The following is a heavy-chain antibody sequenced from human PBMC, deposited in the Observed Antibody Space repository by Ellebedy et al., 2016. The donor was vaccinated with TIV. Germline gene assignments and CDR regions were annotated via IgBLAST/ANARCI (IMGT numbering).Heavy chain of an antibody. V-gene: IGHV3-23*01. D-gene: IGHD5-18*01. CDR2: ISGNSDAT. Sequence: PGGSLRLSCAVSGFSFGDYAMSWVRQAPGKGLEWVSGISGNSDATFYADSVKGRFTISRDNSKNTLSLQMNSLRADDTAVYFCGRMGLGYNFGYINDYWGPGTLVSVSS. CDR3: GRMGLGYNFGYINDY. CDR1: GFSFGDYA. J-gene: IGHJ4*02.